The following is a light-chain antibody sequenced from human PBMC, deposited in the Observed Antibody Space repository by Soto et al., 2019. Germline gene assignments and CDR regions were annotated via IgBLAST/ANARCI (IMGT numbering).Light chain of an antibody. CDR3: QQYGSSPWT. CDR1: QGISNY. V-gene: IGKV1-27*01. J-gene: IGKJ1*01. CDR2: AAS. Sequence: DIQMAQSPSSLSASVGDTITITCRASQGISNYLAWYQQKPGKVPKLLIYAASTLQSGVPSRFSGSGSGTDFTLTISRLEPEDFAVYYCQQYGSSPWTFGQGTKVDIK.